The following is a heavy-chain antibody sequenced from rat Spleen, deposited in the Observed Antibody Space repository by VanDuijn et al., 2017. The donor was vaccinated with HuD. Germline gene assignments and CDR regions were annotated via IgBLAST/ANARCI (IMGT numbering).Heavy chain of an antibody. V-gene: IGHV5-29*01. CDR1: GFTFSDYY. D-gene: IGHD1-12*02. CDR2: MSYDGSNT. CDR3: ATDTFYDGTYYPGGFDY. Sequence: EVQLVESDGGLVQPGRSLKLSCAASGFTFSDYYMAWVRQAPTKGLEWVATMSYDGSNTYYPDSVKGRFTISRDNAKSTLYLQMDSLRSEDTATYYCATDTFYDGTYYPGGFDYWGQGVMVTVSS. J-gene: IGHJ2*01.